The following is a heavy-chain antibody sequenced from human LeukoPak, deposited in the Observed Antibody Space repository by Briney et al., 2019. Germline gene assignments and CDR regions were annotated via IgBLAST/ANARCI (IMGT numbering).Heavy chain of an antibody. V-gene: IGHV1-24*01. D-gene: IGHD1-1*01. Sequence: RASVKVSCKVSGYTLAELSMHWVRQAPGKGLEWMGGFDPEDGETIYAQKFQGRVTMTEDTSTDTAYMELSSLRSEDTAVYYCATVPLGGTYTLDYWGQGTLVTVSS. CDR3: ATVPLGGTYTLDY. CDR2: FDPEDGET. J-gene: IGHJ4*02. CDR1: GYTLAELS.